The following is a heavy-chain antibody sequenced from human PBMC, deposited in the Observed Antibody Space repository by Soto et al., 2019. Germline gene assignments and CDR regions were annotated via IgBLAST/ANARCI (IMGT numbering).Heavy chain of an antibody. CDR2: ILTGNGNT. CDR3: ARGELRYWYTMDV. J-gene: IGHJ6*02. V-gene: IGHV1-3*04. CDR1: GYTFTSYA. D-gene: IGHD1-26*01. Sequence: RASVKVSCKASGYTFTSYALHWLRQAPGQRPEWMGWILTGNGNTKYSQNFQGRVTIARDTFARTAYMELSSLRSEDTAVYYCARGELRYWYTMDVWGQGTTVTVSS.